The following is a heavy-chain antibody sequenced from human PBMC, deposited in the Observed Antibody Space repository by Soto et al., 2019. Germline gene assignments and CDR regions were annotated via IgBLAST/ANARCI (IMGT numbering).Heavy chain of an antibody. V-gene: IGHV1-18*04. D-gene: IGHD1-26*01. CDR3: ARARMFSGAHHDY. J-gene: IGHJ4*02. CDR1: GYTFTNFG. CDR2: ITPYNGNA. Sequence: QVHLVQSGAVVENPGASVKVSCKASGYTFTNFGINWVRQAPGQVLEWMVWITPYNGNANYPQKHQDRLTITTDTSTNTAYLELRSLRSDDTAVYFRARARMFSGAHHDYWGQGTRVTVSS.